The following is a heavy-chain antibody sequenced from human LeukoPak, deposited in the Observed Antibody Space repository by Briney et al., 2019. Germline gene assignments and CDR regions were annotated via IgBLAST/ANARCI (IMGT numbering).Heavy chain of an antibody. CDR3: AKPYSSGYYFVNLDFDC. J-gene: IGHJ4*02. V-gene: IGHV3-23*01. D-gene: IGHD3-22*01. CDR2: ISGSGGST. Sequence: QPGGSLRLSCAASGFTFSSYAMSWVRQAPGKGLEWVSAISGSGGSTYYADSVKGRFTISRDNSKNTLYLQMNSLRAEDTAVYYCAKPYSSGYYFVNLDFDCWGQGTLVTVSS. CDR1: GFTFSSYA.